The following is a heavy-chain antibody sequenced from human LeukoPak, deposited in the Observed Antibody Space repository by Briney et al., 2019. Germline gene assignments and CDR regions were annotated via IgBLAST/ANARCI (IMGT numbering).Heavy chain of an antibody. J-gene: IGHJ4*02. CDR2: IYSSSGST. CDR3: ARGEEYSYGLGIIDY. D-gene: IGHD5-18*01. CDR1: GGSISSGSYY. Sequence: SQTLSLTCTVSGGSISSGSYYWSWIRQPAGKGLEWIGRIYSSSGSTNYNPSLKSRVTISVDTSKNQFSLKLSSVTAADTAVYYCARGEEYSYGLGIIDYWGQGILVTVSS. V-gene: IGHV4-61*02.